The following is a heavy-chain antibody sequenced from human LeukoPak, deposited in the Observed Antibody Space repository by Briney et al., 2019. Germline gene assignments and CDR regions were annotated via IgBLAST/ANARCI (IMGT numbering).Heavy chain of an antibody. CDR1: GFTFSRHS. V-gene: IGHV3-64D*06. J-gene: IGHJ4*02. D-gene: IGHD3-22*01. CDR2: ISGNGEST. Sequence: PGGSLRLSCSASGFTFSRHSMNWVRQAPGKGLEYVSAISGNGESTYYADSVKDRFGISRDNSKNTLYLQMRSLRDEDTAVYYCVRNYYATSADYDYWGQGTLVTVSS. CDR3: VRNYYATSADYDY.